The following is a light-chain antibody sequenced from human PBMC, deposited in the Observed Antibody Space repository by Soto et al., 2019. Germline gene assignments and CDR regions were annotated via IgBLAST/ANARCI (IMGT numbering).Light chain of an antibody. CDR2: DVT. CDR1: SSDVGKYNF. V-gene: IGLV2-8*01. J-gene: IGLJ2*01. Sequence: QSALTQPPSASVSPGQSVTISCTGASSDVGKYNFVSWYQQHPGKAPKLMIYDVTERPSGVPDRFSGSKSGNTASLTVSGLQAEDEADYYCTSYAGSSIPVVFGGGTKLTVL. CDR3: TSYAGSSIPVV.